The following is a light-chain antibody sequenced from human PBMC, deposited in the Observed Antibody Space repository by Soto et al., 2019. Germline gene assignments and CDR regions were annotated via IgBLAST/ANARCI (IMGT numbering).Light chain of an antibody. Sequence: EIPTSQSPCGRSSSVGEVCTSACPASHGSSSWLAWYQQKPRKAPKLLIYAASSLHSGVPSRFSGSGFGADFTLTITSLQPEDCGTYYCQQASSFPLTFGGGTKV. J-gene: IGKJ4*01. CDR1: HGSSSW. CDR2: AAS. CDR3: QQASSFPLT. V-gene: IGKV1-12*01.